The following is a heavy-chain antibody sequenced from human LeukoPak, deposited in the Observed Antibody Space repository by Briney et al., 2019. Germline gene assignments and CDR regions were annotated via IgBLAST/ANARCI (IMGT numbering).Heavy chain of an antibody. Sequence: SQTLSLTCTVSGGSISSGAHYWSWIRQHPGKGLEWIGYINYSGSTSYNPSLKSRVTISVDTSKNQFSLKLSSVTAADTAVYYCARGGSGEGYWGQGTLVTVPS. CDR2: INYSGST. D-gene: IGHD3-10*01. CDR1: GGSISSGAHY. V-gene: IGHV4-31*03. J-gene: IGHJ4*02. CDR3: ARGGSGEGY.